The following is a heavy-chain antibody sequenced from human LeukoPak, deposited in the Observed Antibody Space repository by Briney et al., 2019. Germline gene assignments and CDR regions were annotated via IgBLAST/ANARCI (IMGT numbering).Heavy chain of an antibody. CDR3: ARGSLDSSGGFDI. Sequence: EASVKVSCKASGGTFSSYAISWVRQAPGQGLEWMGRIIPILGIANYAQKFQGRVTITADKSTSTAYMELSSLRSEDTAVYYCARGSLDSSGGFDIWGQGTMVTVSS. J-gene: IGHJ3*02. CDR2: IIPILGIA. D-gene: IGHD6-25*01. V-gene: IGHV1-69*04. CDR1: GGTFSSYA.